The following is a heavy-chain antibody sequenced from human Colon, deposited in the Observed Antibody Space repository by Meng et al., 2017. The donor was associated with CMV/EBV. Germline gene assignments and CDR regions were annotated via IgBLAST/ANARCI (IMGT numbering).Heavy chain of an antibody. CDR2: IYYSA. CDR1: GGSISSYY. V-gene: IGHV4-59*01. J-gene: IGHJ2*01. Sequence: SETLSLTCTVSGGSISSYYWSWIRQPPGKGLEWIGYIYYSANYNPSLKSRVTISVDTSKNQFSLKLTSVTAADTAVYYCARFTNWGSSWFFDLWGRGTLVTVSS. D-gene: IGHD7-27*01. CDR3: ARFTNWGSSWFFDL.